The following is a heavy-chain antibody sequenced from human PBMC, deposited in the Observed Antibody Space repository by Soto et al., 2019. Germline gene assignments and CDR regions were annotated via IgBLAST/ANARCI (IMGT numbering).Heavy chain of an antibody. CDR2: ISWDGGST. J-gene: IGHJ4*02. V-gene: IGHV3-43*01. CDR1: GFTFDDYT. Sequence: GGSLRLSCAASGFTFDDYTMHWVRQAPGKGLEWVSLISWDGGSTYYADSVKGRFTISRDNTKNTLYLQMNSLRAEDTAVYYCARLSNSATPLDCWGQGTLVTVSS. CDR3: ARLSNSATPLDC.